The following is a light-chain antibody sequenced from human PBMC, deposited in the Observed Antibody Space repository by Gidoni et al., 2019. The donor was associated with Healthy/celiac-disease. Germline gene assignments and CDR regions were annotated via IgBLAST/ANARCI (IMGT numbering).Light chain of an antibody. V-gene: IGKV3-11*01. J-gene: IGKJ4*01. CDR1: QSVSSC. Sequence: DIVLTQSPATLSLSPGERATLSCRASQSVSSCLAWYQQKTGQAPRLLIYDASNRATGIPARFRGSGSGTDFTLTISSLEPEDFAVYYCQQRSNWPLTFGGGTKVEIK. CDR3: QQRSNWPLT. CDR2: DAS.